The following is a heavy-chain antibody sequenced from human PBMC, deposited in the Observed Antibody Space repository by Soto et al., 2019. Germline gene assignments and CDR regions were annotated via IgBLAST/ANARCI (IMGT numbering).Heavy chain of an antibody. CDR3: ARGGAARPDY. D-gene: IGHD6-6*01. V-gene: IGHV3-48*02. J-gene: IGHJ4*02. CDR2: IGSITSNK. CDR1: GFTFSNYG. Sequence: GGSLRLSCAASGFTFSNYGMNWVRQAPGRGPEWVSYIGSITSNKDYANSVKGRFTISRDNAKNTLYLQMNSLRDEDTAVYYCARGGAARPDYWGQGTSVTVSS.